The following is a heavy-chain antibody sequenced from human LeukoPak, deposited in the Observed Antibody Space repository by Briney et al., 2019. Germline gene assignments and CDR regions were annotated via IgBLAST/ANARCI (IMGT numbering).Heavy chain of an antibody. CDR3: ATSDYGDYVSSGY. J-gene: IGHJ4*02. CDR2: IYYSGST. Sequence: SETLSLTCTVFGGSISSGDYYWSWIRQPPGKGLEWIGYIYYSGSTYYNPSLKSRVTISVDTSKNQFSLKLSSVTAADTAVYYCATSDYGDYVSSGYWGQGTLVTVSS. D-gene: IGHD4-17*01. V-gene: IGHV4-30-4*01. CDR1: GGSISSGDYY.